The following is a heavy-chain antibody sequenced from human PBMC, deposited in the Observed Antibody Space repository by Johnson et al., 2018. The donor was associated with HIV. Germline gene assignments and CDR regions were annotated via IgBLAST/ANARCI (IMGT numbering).Heavy chain of an antibody. D-gene: IGHD4-17*01. J-gene: IGHJ3*02. CDR1: GFTFSSYA. Sequence: QVQLVESGGGVVRPGGSLRLSCEASGFTFSSYAMHWVRQAPGKGLEWVAVISYDGSNKYYADSVKGRFTISRDNSKNTLYLQMNSLRAEDTAVYYCARTVTTLSGAFDIWGQGTVVTVSS. CDR2: ISYDGSNK. V-gene: IGHV3-30-3*01. CDR3: ARTVTTLSGAFDI.